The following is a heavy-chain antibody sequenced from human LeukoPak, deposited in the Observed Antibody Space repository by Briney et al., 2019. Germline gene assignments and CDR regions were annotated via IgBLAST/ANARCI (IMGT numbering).Heavy chain of an antibody. CDR2: INHSGST. J-gene: IGHJ4*02. CDR3: ARVLRYLTDY. Sequence: PSETLSLTCAVYGGSFSGYYWSWTRQPPGKGLEWIGEINHSGSTNYNPSLKSRVTISVDTSKNQFSLKLSSVTAADTAVYYCARVLRYLTDYWGQGTLVTVSS. V-gene: IGHV4-34*01. CDR1: GGSFSGYY. D-gene: IGHD3-9*01.